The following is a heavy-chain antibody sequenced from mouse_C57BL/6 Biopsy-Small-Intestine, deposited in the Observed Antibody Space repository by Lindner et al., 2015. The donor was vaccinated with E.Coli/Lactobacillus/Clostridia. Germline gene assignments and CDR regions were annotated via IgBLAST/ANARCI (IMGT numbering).Heavy chain of an antibody. CDR3: ARDRTYYYDSSGYYDYYYYGMDV. CDR2: INPSGGTT. J-gene: IGHJ1*01. D-gene: IGHD1-1*01. CDR1: GYTFTSYH. Sequence: SVKVSCKASGYTFTSYHMHWVRQAPGQGLEWMGIINPSGGTTTYAHKFQGRVTMTRDTSTSTVYMELSSLRSEDTAVYYCARDRTYYYDSSGYYDYYYYGMDVWGQGTTVTVSS. V-gene: IGHV1-59*01.